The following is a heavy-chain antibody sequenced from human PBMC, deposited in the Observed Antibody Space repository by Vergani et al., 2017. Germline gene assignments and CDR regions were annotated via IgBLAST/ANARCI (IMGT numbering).Heavy chain of an antibody. V-gene: IGHV1-8*01. J-gene: IGHJ6*03. CDR1: GYTFTSYD. D-gene: IGHD3-3*01. CDR2: MNPNSGNT. CDR3: ARGHNYDFWSGYYFSNYYYYYMDV. Sequence: QVQLVQSGAEVKKPGASVKVSCKASGYTFTSYDINWVRQATGQGLEWMGWMNPNSGNTGYAQKFQGRVTMTRNTSISTAYMELSSLRSEDTAVYYCARGHNYDFWSGYYFSNYYYYYMDVWGQGTTVTVSS.